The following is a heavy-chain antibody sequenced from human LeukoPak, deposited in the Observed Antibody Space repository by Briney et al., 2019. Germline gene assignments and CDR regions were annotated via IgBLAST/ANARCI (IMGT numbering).Heavy chain of an antibody. J-gene: IGHJ4*02. CDR2: ISYDGSNK. CDR1: GFTFSSCG. D-gene: IGHD7-27*01. CDR3: AKGYLGTPLSIDY. V-gene: IGHV3-30*18. Sequence: GGSLRLSCAASGFTFSSCGMHWVRQAPGRGLEWVAVISYDGSNKYYADAVKGRFTISRDNSKNTLYLQMIGLRAEDTALYYCAKGYLGTPLSIDYWGQGTLLIVSS.